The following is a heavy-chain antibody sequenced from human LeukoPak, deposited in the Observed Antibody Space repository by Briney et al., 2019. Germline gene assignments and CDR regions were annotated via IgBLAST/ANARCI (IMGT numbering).Heavy chain of an antibody. J-gene: IGHJ3*01. V-gene: IGHV3-33*01. Sequence: GGSLRLSCAASGFTFSSYGMHWVRQAPGKGLEWVAVIWYDGSNKYYADSVKGRFTISRDNSKNTLYLQMNSLRAEDTAVYYCARGRWFGEPRFSAFDVWGQGTMVTVSS. CDR2: IWYDGSNK. CDR1: GFTFSSYG. CDR3: ARGRWFGEPRFSAFDV. D-gene: IGHD3-10*01.